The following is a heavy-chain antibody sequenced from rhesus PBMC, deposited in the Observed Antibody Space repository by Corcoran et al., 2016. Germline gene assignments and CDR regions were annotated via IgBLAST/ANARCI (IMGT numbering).Heavy chain of an antibody. D-gene: IGHD6S26*01. V-gene: IGHV4-76*01. CDR2: IDGTGGTT. Sequence: QVQLQESGPGVVKPSETLSLTCAVSGGSISSNYDWTWIHQPPGKGLEWMGYIDGTGGTTTYNPSLNSRVTVSKDASKNQFSLNLRSVTAADTAVYYCAASGWSEGYFDYWGQGVLVTVSS. CDR3: AASGWSEGYFDY. J-gene: IGHJ4*01. CDR1: GGSISSNYD.